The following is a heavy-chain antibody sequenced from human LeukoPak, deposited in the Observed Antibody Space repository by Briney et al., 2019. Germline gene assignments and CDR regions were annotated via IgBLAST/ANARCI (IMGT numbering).Heavy chain of an antibody. CDR1: GFTFSSCS. Sequence: QPGGSLRLSCAASGFTFSSCSMTWVRQAPGKGLEWVSYISSTSTIYYADSVKGRFTVSRDNAKNSLYLQMNSLRDEDTAVYYCATTGYYLYHFEYWGQGTLVAVSS. CDR2: ISSTSTI. D-gene: IGHD3-9*01. CDR3: ATTGYYLYHFEY. J-gene: IGHJ4*02. V-gene: IGHV3-48*02.